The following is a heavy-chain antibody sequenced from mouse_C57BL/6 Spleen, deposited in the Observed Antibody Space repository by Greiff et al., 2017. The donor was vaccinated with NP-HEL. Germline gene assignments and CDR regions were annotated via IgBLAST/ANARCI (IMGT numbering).Heavy chain of an antibody. J-gene: IGHJ4*01. V-gene: IGHV1-61*01. CDR2: IYPSDSET. CDR3: AVIYYDYDEGGGYAMDY. Sequence: QVQLQQPGAELVRPGSSVKLSCKASGYTFTSYWMDWVKQRPGQGLEWIGNIYPSDSETHYNQKFKDKATLTVDKSSSTAYMQLSSLTSEDSAVYYCAVIYYDYDEGGGYAMDYWGQGTSVTVSS. D-gene: IGHD2-4*01. CDR1: GYTFTSYW.